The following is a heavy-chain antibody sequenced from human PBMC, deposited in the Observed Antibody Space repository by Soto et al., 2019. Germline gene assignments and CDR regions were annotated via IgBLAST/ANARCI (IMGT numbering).Heavy chain of an antibody. CDR2: ISGSGGTT. Sequence: GGSLRLSCAASGFTFSAYAMSWVRQAPGKGLEWVSVISGSGGTTYYADSVKGRFTISRDNSKNTLYVQMNSLRAEDTAVYYCAKARESAGAGDFDSWGQGALVTVSS. CDR3: AKARESAGAGDFDS. V-gene: IGHV3-23*01. J-gene: IGHJ4*01. D-gene: IGHD6-13*01. CDR1: GFTFSAYA.